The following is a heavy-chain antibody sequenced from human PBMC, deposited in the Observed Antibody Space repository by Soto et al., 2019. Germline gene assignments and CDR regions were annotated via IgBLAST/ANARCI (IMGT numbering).Heavy chain of an antibody. Sequence: GGSLRLSCAASGFTFSSYWMHWVRQAPGKVLVWVSRINSDGSSTSYADSVKGRFTISRDNAKNTLYLQMNSLRAEDTAVYYCARDHSSSWGYYYYGMDVWGQGTTVTVSS. J-gene: IGHJ6*02. D-gene: IGHD6-13*01. V-gene: IGHV3-74*01. CDR1: GFTFSSYW. CDR2: INSDGSST. CDR3: ARDHSSSWGYYYYGMDV.